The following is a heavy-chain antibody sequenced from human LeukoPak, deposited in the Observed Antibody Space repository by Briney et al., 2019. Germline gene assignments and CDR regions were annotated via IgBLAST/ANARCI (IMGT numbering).Heavy chain of an antibody. J-gene: IGHJ4*02. CDR1: GGSFSGYY. V-gene: IGHV4-34*01. CDR3: ARGPFIVGATLDY. Sequence: PSETLSLTCAVYGGSFSGYYWSWIRQPPGKGLEWIGEINHSGSTNYNPSLKSRVTISVDTSKNQFSLKLRSVTAADTAVYYCARGPFIVGATLDYWGQGTLVTVSS. D-gene: IGHD1-26*01. CDR2: INHSGST.